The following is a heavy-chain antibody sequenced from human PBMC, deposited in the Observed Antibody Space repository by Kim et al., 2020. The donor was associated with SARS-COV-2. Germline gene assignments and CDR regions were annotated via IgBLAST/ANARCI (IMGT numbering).Heavy chain of an antibody. V-gene: IGHV4-31*03. CDR1: GGSISSGGYY. D-gene: IGHD3-22*01. CDR3: ARAPYYYDSSGYYLDAIDI. Sequence: SETLSLTCTVSGGSISSGGYYWSWIRQHPGKGLEWIGYIYYSGSTYYNPSLKSRVTISVDTSKNQFSLKLSSVTAADTAVYYCARAPYYYDSSGYYLDAIDIWGRGTMVTVSS. J-gene: IGHJ3*02. CDR2: IYYSGST.